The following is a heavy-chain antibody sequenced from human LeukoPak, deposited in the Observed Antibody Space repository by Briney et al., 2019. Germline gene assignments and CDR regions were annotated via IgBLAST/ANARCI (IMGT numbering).Heavy chain of an antibody. CDR3: AKGYDILTGYGIGY. CDR1: GFTFDDYG. J-gene: IGHJ4*02. V-gene: IGHV3-20*04. D-gene: IGHD3-9*01. Sequence: GGSLRLSCAASGFTFDDYGMSWVRQAPGKGLEWVSGINWNGGSTGYADSVKGRFTISRDNAKNSLYLQMNSLRAEDTAVYYCAKGYDILTGYGIGYWGQGTLVTVSS. CDR2: INWNGGST.